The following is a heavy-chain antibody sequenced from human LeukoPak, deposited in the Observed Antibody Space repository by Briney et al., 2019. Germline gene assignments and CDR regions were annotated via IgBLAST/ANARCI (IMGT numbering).Heavy chain of an antibody. D-gene: IGHD3-10*01. CDR1: GGSISSYY. V-gene: IGHV4-59*08. Sequence: SETLSLTCTVSGGSISSYYWSWIRQPPGKGLEWIGYIYYSGSTNYNPSLKSRVTISVDTSKNQSSLKLSSVTAADTAVYYCARRLVRGQIFDYWGQGTLVTVSS. CDR2: IYYSGST. CDR3: ARRLVRGQIFDY. J-gene: IGHJ4*02.